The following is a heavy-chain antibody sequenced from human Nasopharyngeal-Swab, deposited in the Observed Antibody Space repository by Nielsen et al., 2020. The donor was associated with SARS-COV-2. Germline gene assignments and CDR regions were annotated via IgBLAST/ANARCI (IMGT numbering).Heavy chain of an antibody. Sequence: GSLRLSCAVYGGSFSGYYWGWIRQPPGKGLEWIGSIYHSGSTYYNPSLKSRVTISVDASKNQFSLKLSSVTAADTAVYYCARGRIAVAGNYFDYWGQGTLVTVSS. CDR1: GGSFSGYY. CDR3: ARGRIAVAGNYFDY. J-gene: IGHJ4*02. D-gene: IGHD6-19*01. CDR2: IYHSGST. V-gene: IGHV4-38-2*01.